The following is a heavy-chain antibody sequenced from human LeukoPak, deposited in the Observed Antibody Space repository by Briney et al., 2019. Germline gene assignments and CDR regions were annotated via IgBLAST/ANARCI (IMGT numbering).Heavy chain of an antibody. J-gene: IGHJ6*03. V-gene: IGHV3-23*01. CDR3: AKVTYYDFWSNYYYYMDG. CDR1: GFTFSSYA. Sequence: GGSLRLSCAASGFTFSSYAMSWVRQAPGKGLEWVSAISGSGGSTYYADSVKGRFTISRDNSKNTLYLQMNSLRAEDTAVYYCAKVTYYDFWSNYYYYMDGWGKGTTVTVSS. D-gene: IGHD3-3*01. CDR2: ISGSGGST.